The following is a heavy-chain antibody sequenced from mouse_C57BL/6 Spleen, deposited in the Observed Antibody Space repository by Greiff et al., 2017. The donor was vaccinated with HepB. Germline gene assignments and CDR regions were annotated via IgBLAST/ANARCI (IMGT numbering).Heavy chain of an antibody. CDR1: GYSITSGYY. CDR3: ARGGYAHY. CDR2: ISYDGSN. Sequence: EVKLQESGPGLVKPSQSLSLTCSVTGYSITSGYYWNWIRQFPGNKLEWMGYISYDGSNNYNPSLKNRISITRDTSKNQFFLKLNSVTTEDTATYYGARGGYAHYWGQGTTLTVSS. V-gene: IGHV3-6*01. D-gene: IGHD3-1*01. J-gene: IGHJ2*01.